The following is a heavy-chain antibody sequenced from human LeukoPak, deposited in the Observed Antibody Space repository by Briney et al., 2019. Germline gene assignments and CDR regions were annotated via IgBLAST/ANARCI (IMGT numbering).Heavy chain of an antibody. D-gene: IGHD7-27*01. CDR1: GDSISYYY. J-gene: IGHJ6*03. CDR2: IYTSGST. V-gene: IGHV4-4*07. Sequence: SETLSLTCSVSGDSISYYYWSWIRQPAGKGLEWIGRIYTSGSTNYNPSLKSRVTISVDTSKNQFSLKLSSVTAADTAVYYCARNLGYYYYYMDVWGKGTTVTVSS. CDR3: ARNLGYYYYYMDV.